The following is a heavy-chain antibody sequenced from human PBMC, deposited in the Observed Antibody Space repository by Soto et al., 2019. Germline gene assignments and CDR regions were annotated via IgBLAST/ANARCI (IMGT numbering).Heavy chain of an antibody. CDR1: GYTFTSHG. CDR2: ISAYNGDT. Sequence: QVQLVQSGGEVRKPGASVKVSCKASGYTFTSHGISWVRQAPGQGLEWMGWISAYNGDTNYAQKLQGRVTVTTDRSTSTAYMELRSLRSEDTAAYSCARMVRGSNLDYSHYMDVWGKGTTVTVSS. CDR3: ARMVRGSNLDYSHYMDV. V-gene: IGHV1-18*01. J-gene: IGHJ6*03. D-gene: IGHD3-10*01.